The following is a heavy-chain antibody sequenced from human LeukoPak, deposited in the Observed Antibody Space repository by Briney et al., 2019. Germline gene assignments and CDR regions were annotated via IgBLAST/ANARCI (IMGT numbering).Heavy chain of an antibody. V-gene: IGHV4-34*01. J-gene: IGHJ4*02. CDR2: INHSGST. Sequence: PSETLPLTCAVYGGSFSGYYWSWIRQPPGKGLEWIGEINHSGSTNYNPSLKSRVTISVDTSKNQFFLKLSSVTAADTAVYYCARAIPPKDIVVVPAALDYWGQGTLVTVSS. D-gene: IGHD2-2*01. CDR1: GGSFSGYY. CDR3: ARAIPPKDIVVVPAALDY.